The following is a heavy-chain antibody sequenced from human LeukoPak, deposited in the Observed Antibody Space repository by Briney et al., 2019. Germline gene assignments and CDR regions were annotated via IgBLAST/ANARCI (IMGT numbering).Heavy chain of an antibody. V-gene: IGHV3-23*01. D-gene: IGHD1-26*01. CDR1: GFTFSDYY. CDR3: TWQSGSYYVEYFQH. Sequence: GGSLRLSCAASGFTFSDYYMSWIRQAPGKGLEWVSAISGSGGSTYYADSVKGRFTISRDNSKNTLYLQMNSLRAEDTAVYYCTWQSGSYYVEYFQHWGQGTLVTVSS. CDR2: ISGSGGST. J-gene: IGHJ1*01.